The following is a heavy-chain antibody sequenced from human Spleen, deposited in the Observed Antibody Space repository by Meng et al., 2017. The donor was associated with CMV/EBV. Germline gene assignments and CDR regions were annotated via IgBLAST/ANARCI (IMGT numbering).Heavy chain of an antibody. CDR2: VYFTGTT. CDR1: SDFF. D-gene: IGHD2-2*01. V-gene: IGHV4-39*07. CDR3: ARDRLFPYCSSDSCYFWFDP. Sequence: SDFFWGWIRQPPGKGLEWIGSVYFTGTTDSTPSLKSRVTLSVDTSKNQFSLKLTSVTAADTAVYYCARDRLFPYCSSDSCYFWFDPWGQGTLVTVSS. J-gene: IGHJ5*02.